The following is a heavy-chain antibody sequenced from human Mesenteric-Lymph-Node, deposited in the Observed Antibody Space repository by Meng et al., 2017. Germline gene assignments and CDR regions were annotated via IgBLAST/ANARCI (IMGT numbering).Heavy chain of an antibody. Sequence: QVQLQQWGAGLLKPPETLSFTCAVHGGSFSGYYWSWIRQPPGKGLEWIGEINHSGSTNYNPSLKSRVTISVDTSKNQFSLKLSSVTAADTAVYYCARGGGNSWYIDYWGQGTLVTVSS. CDR2: INHSGST. CDR3: ARGGGNSWYIDY. CDR1: GGSFSGYY. D-gene: IGHD6-13*01. J-gene: IGHJ4*02. V-gene: IGHV4-34*01.